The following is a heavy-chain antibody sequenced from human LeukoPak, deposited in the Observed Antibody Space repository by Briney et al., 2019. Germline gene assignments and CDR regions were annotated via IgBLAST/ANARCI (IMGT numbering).Heavy chain of an antibody. CDR1: GYSISSGYY. CDR2: IYHSGST. CDR3: PRVIDSYDFWSGYYLRAYYYYYYMDV. Sequence: SETLSLTCTVSGYSISSGYYWGWIRQPPGKGLEWIGSIYHSGSTYYNPSLKSRVTISVDTSKNQFSLKLSSVTAADTAVYYCPRVIDSYDFWSGYYLRAYYYYYYMDVWGKGTTVTVSS. J-gene: IGHJ6*03. D-gene: IGHD3-3*01. V-gene: IGHV4-38-2*02.